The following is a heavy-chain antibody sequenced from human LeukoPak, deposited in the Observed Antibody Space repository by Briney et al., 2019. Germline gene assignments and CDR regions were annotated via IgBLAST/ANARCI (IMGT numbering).Heavy chain of an antibody. CDR1: GFTFSSYG. V-gene: IGHV3-30*02. Sequence: PGGSLRLSCTASGFTFSSYGIHWVRQAPGKGLEWVAVIWYDGINKYYADSVKGRFTISRDNSKNTLYLQMDGLRAEDTAVYYCAKDHTVTTAYYYGMDVWGQGTTVTVSS. CDR3: AKDHTVTTAYYYGMDV. CDR2: IWYDGINK. J-gene: IGHJ6*02. D-gene: IGHD4-17*01.